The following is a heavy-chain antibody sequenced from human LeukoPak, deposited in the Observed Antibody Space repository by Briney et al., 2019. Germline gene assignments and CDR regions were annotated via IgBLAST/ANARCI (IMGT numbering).Heavy chain of an antibody. Sequence: SGTLSLTCTVSGASISSSNWWTRVRQPPGEALEWIAYITYSGSTNYNPSLKSRVTISLDTSKNQFSLKVYSVTAADTALYYCARGYRSYESWGQGTLVTVSS. CDR3: ARGYRSYES. CDR1: GASISSSNW. CDR2: ITYSGST. D-gene: IGHD5-12*01. V-gene: IGHV4-4*02. J-gene: IGHJ5*02.